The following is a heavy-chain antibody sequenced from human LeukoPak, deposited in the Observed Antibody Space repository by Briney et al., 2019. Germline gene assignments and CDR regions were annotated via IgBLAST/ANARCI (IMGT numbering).Heavy chain of an antibody. J-gene: IGHJ4*02. V-gene: IGHV3-11*01. Sequence: NPGGSLRLSCAASGFTFSDHYMSWIRQAPGKGLEWVSYISSSGSTIYYADSVKGRFTISRDNAKNSLYLQMNSLRAEDTAVYYCARMRCCRRTTCNVTFDNWGQGTLGTVSS. CDR3: ARMRCCRRTTCNVTFDN. CDR1: GFTFSDHY. D-gene: IGHD2-2*01. CDR2: ISSSGSTI.